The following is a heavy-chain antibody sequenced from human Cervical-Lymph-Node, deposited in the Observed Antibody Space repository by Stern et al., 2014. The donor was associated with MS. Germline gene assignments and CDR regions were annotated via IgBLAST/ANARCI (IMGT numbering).Heavy chain of an antibody. CDR2: ISAGGDT. D-gene: IGHD6-19*01. Sequence: VQLVESGAEVKKPGASGKGSCKTSGDSFTTYAMHWVRQAPGQRLEWLGWISAGGDTKYSQKFQDRVTITRDTSASTAYMEVSSLKSEDTAIYYCASAGGWYEPDYWGQGTLVTVSS. CDR3: ASAGGWYEPDY. V-gene: IGHV1-3*01. CDR1: GDSFTTYA. J-gene: IGHJ4*02.